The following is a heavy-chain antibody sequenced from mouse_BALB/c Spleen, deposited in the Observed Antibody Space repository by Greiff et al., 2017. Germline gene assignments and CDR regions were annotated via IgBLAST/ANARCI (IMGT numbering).Heavy chain of an antibody. J-gene: IGHJ3*01. CDR3: ARRLYGSSTGFAY. Sequence: VQLKQSGAELVKPGASVKLSCTASGFNIKDTYMHWVKQRPEQGLEWIGRIDPANGNTKYDPKFQGKATITADTSSNTAYLQLSSLTSEDTAVYYCARRLYGSSTGFAYWGQGTLVTVSA. V-gene: IGHV14-3*02. CDR2: IDPANGNT. CDR1: GFNIKDTY. D-gene: IGHD1-1*01.